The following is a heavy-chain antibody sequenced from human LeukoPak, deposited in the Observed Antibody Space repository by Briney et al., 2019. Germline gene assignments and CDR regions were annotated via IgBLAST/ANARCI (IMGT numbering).Heavy chain of an antibody. D-gene: IGHD3-9*01. CDR3: ARDILTGYSDY. CDR2: IYYSGST. CDR1: GGSISSYY. Sequence: SETLSLTCTVSGGSISSYYWSWIRQPPGKGLEWIGYIYYSGSTNYNPSLKSRVTISVDTSKNQISLKLSSVTAADTAVYYCARDILTGYSDYWGQGTLVTVSS. V-gene: IGHV4-59*01. J-gene: IGHJ4*02.